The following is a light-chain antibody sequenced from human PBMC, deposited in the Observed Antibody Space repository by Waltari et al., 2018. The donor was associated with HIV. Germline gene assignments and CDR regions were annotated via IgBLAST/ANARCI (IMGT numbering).Light chain of an antibody. CDR3: QQYGIPPVT. CDR2: GAS. Sequence: ENVLTQSQGTLSLSPGERVTLSCRATHSVSGNYLAWYQYKPGQAPRLLSYGASSRATGVPDRFSGSGSGTDFTLTINRLKPEDFAVYYCQQYGIPPVTFGGGTKVEVK. CDR1: HSVSGNY. J-gene: IGKJ4*02. V-gene: IGKV3-20*01.